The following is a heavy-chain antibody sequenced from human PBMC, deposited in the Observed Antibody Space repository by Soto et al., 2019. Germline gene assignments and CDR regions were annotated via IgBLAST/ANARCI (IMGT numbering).Heavy chain of an antibody. CDR2: IIPIFGTA. V-gene: IGHV1-69*13. D-gene: IGHD3-22*01. Sequence: SVKVCCKASGGTFSSYAISWVRQAPGQGLEWMGGIIPIFGTADYAQKFQGRVTITADESTSTAYMELSSLRSEDTAVYYCAKHYDNWDYYCGMDVWGQGTTVTVSS. CDR1: GGTFSSYA. CDR3: AKHYDNWDYYCGMDV. J-gene: IGHJ6*02.